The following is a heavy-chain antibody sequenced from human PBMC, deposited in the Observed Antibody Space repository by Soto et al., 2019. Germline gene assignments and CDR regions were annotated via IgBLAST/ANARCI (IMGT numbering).Heavy chain of an antibody. CDR1: GGSISGYY. Sequence: SETLSLTCTVSGGSISGYYWSWIRQPPGKGLEWIGYMYSGGNTNYNPSLKSRVTLSVDTSKNQFSLKVSSVTTADTAVYYCARVSSGSSLYYFDYWGQGTLVTVSS. J-gene: IGHJ4*02. CDR3: ARVSSGSSLYYFDY. V-gene: IGHV4-59*01. D-gene: IGHD1-26*01. CDR2: MYSGGNT.